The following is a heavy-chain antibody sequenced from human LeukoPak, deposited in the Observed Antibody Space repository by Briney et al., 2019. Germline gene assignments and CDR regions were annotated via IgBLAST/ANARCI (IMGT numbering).Heavy chain of an antibody. CDR1: GGSISSYY. J-gene: IGHJ5*02. Sequence: SETLSLTCKVSGGSISSYYWSWIRQPPGKGLEWIGYIYYSGGTNYNPSLKSRVTISVDTSKNQFSLKLSSVTAADTAVYYCARHGAYYYGSGSSRFDPWGQGTLVTVSS. D-gene: IGHD3-10*01. CDR2: IYYSGGT. V-gene: IGHV4-59*08. CDR3: ARHGAYYYGSGSSRFDP.